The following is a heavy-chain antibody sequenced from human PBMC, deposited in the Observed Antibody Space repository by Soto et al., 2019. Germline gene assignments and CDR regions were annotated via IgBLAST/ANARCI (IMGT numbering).Heavy chain of an antibody. CDR3: ARAPRIYGSDY. Sequence: PSETLSLTCAVSGGSISSGGYSWSWIRQPPGKGLEWIGEINHSGSTNYNPSLKSRVTISVDTSKNQFSLKLSSVTAADTAVYYCARAPRIYGSDYWGQGTLVTVSS. V-gene: IGHV4-34*01. CDR1: GGSISSGGYS. D-gene: IGHD4-17*01. CDR2: INHSGST. J-gene: IGHJ4*02.